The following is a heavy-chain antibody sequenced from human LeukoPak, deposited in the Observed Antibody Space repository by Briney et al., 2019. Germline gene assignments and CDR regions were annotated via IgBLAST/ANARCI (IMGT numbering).Heavy chain of an antibody. CDR1: GYTFTSYG. CDR3: ARGLRYCSGGSCADY. D-gene: IGHD2-15*01. J-gene: IGHJ4*02. CDR2: ISAYNGNT. Sequence: ASVKVSCKASGYTFTSYGISWVRQAPGQGLEWMGWISAYNGNTNYAQKLQGRVTMTTDTSTSTAYMELRSLRSDDTAVYYCARGLRYCSGGSCADYWGQGTLVTVSS. V-gene: IGHV1-18*01.